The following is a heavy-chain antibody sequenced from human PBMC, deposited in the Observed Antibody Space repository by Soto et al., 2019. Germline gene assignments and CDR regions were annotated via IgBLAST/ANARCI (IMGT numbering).Heavy chain of an antibody. J-gene: IGHJ4*02. V-gene: IGHV4-59*03. CDR1: GGSISGYY. CDR2: MFYSGPP. Sequence: QVQLQESGPGLLRPSETLSLNCSVSGGSISGYYWSWIRQAPGKGLEYIGDMFYSGPPNLNPSLKRRSAIVSEQFKKPVSLGLVSVDPAGNAVFFWGEGACTSGPCNTLDYWGQGILVTVSS. D-gene: IGHD3-16*01. CDR3: GEGACTSGPCNTLDY.